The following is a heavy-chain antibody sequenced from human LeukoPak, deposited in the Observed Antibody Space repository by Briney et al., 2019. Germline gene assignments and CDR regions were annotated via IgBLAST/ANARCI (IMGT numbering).Heavy chain of an antibody. D-gene: IGHD3-16*02. J-gene: IGHJ4*02. CDR2: IYYSGST. Sequence: SETLSLTCTVSGGSISSSSYYWGWIRQPPGKGLEWIGSIYYSGSTNYNPSLKSRVTISVDTSKNQFSLKLSSVTAADTAVYYCARGRDDYVWGSYRYFYWGQGTLVTVSS. CDR1: GGSISSSSYY. V-gene: IGHV4-39*07. CDR3: ARGRDDYVWGSYRYFY.